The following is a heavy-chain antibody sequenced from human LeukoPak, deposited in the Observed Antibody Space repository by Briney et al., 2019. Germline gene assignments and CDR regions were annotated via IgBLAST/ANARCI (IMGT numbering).Heavy chain of an antibody. CDR1: GFTFSSNG. V-gene: IGHV3-30*02. D-gene: IGHD4-17*01. J-gene: IGHJ6*03. Sequence: GGSLRLSCVASGFTFSSNGMHWVRQAPGKGLEWVTFIQYDGSKKYYADSVKGRFTISRDNSKNTLYLEMNSLRTEDTAVYYCARGYGDPLDYYYYMDVWGNGTTVTVSS. CDR3: ARGYGDPLDYYYYMDV. CDR2: IQYDGSKK.